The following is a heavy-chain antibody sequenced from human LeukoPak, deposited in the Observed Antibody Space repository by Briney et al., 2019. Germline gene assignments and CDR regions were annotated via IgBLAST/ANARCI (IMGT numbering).Heavy chain of an antibody. CDR3: GRGVLRYHYGMDV. V-gene: IGHV4-31*03. J-gene: IGHJ6*02. D-gene: IGHD3-9*01. Sequence: PSETLSLTCTVSGGSISSGGYYWSWIRQHPGKGLEWIGYIYYSGSTYYNPSLKSRVTISVDTSKNQFSLKLSSVTAADTDVYYCGRGVLRYHYGMDVWGQGTTVTVSS. CDR1: GGSISSGGYY. CDR2: IYYSGST.